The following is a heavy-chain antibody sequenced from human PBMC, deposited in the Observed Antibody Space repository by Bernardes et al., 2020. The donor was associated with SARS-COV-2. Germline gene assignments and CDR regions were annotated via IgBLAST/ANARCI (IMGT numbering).Heavy chain of an antibody. V-gene: IGHV1-18*01. CDR2: ISAYNGNT. Sequence: ASVKVSCKASGYTFTSYGISWVRQAPGQGLEWMGWISAYNGNTNYAQKLQGRVTMTTDTSTSTAYMELRSLRSDDTAVYYCARGSVLLWFGESLTFDYWGQGTLVTVSS. CDR1: GYTFTSYG. D-gene: IGHD3-10*01. J-gene: IGHJ4*02. CDR3: ARGSVLLWFGESLTFDY.